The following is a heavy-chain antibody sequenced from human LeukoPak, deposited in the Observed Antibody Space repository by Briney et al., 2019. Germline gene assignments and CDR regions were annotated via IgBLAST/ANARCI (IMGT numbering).Heavy chain of an antibody. CDR1: GFTFSSYA. Sequence: GGSLRLSCAASGFTFSSYAMSWVRQAPGKGLEWVSAASGSGGSTYYADSVRGRFTISRDYSKNTLYLQMNSLRAEDTAVYYCAKDRPAAGPEGYYFDYWGQGTLVTVSS. D-gene: IGHD6-13*01. CDR2: ASGSGGST. J-gene: IGHJ4*02. V-gene: IGHV3-23*01. CDR3: AKDRPAAGPEGYYFDY.